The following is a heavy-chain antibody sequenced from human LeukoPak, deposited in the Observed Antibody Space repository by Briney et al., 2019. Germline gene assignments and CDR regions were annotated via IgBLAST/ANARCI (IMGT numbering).Heavy chain of an antibody. V-gene: IGHV1-18*01. CDR2: ISAYNGNT. CDR1: GYTFTSYG. D-gene: IGHD2-8*01. Sequence: GASVKVSCKDSGYTFTSYGISWVRQAPGQGLEWMGWISAYNGNTNYAQKLQGRVTMTTDTSTSTAYMELRSLRSDDTAVYYCARAAPYCTNGVCYVDYWGQGTLVTVSS. J-gene: IGHJ4*02. CDR3: ARAAPYCTNGVCYVDY.